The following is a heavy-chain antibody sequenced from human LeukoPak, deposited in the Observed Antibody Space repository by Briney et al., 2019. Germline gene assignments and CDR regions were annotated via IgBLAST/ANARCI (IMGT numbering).Heavy chain of an antibody. CDR3: AKSQVTHDAFDI. CDR2: ISGSGGST. CDR1: GFTFSSYG. V-gene: IGHV3-23*01. Sequence: GGSLRLSCAASGFTFSSYGMHWVRQAPGKGLEWVSAISGSGGSTYYADSVKGRFTISRDNSKNTLYLQMNSLRAEDTAVYYCAKSQVTHDAFDIWGQGTMVTVSS. D-gene: IGHD2-21*02. J-gene: IGHJ3*02.